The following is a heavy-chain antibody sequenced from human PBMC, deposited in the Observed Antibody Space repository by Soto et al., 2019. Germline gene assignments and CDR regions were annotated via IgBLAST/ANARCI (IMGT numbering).Heavy chain of an antibody. D-gene: IGHD3-22*01. CDR3: ARGGTFAYDTSGYSVE. CDR1: GYTFSAYY. Sequence: GASVKVSCKTSGYTFSAYYMHWVRQAPGPGLEWMGWINPKSGGTLYAQKFQGRVTMTRDTSISTAYMELSRLRSDDTAVYYCARGGTFAYDTSGYSVEWGQGTLVTVSS. V-gene: IGHV1-2*02. J-gene: IGHJ4*02. CDR2: INPKSGGT.